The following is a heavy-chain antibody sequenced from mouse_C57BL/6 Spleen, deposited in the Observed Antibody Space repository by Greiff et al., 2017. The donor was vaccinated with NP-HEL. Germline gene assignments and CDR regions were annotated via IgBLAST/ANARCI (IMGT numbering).Heavy chain of an antibody. V-gene: IGHV3-1*01. CDR1: GYSITSGYD. D-gene: IGHD1-1*01. CDR2: ISYSGST. J-gene: IGHJ1*03. CDR3: ARAPYYDGSPWYFDV. Sequence: VQLKESGPGMVKPSPSLSLTCTVTGYSITSGYDWHWIRHFPGNKLEWMGYISYSGSTNYNPSLKSRISITHDTSKNHFFLKLNSVTTEDTATYYCARAPYYDGSPWYFDVWGTGTTVTVSS.